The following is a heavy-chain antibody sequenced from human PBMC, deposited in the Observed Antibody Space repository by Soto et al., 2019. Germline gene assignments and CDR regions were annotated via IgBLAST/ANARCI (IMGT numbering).Heavy chain of an antibody. CDR2: IYWDDVK. CDR1: GFSLSTSGVG. V-gene: IGHV2-5*02. CDR3: AHSRGEGFDP. D-gene: IGHD3-10*01. J-gene: IGHJ5*02. Sequence: ITLKESGPTLVKPTQTLTLTCTFSGFSLSTSGVGVGWIRQPPGKALEWLALIYWDDVKRYSPSLKSRLTIXXDTTKNQVVLTMTNMDTVDTATYYCAHSRGEGFDPWGQGTLVTVSS.